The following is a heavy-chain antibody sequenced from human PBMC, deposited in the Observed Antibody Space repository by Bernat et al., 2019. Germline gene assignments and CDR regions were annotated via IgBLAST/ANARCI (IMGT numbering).Heavy chain of an antibody. CDR1: GYTFTSYG. CDR3: ARVLTYGGNSAYLAPNRYGMDV. V-gene: IGHV1-18*01. J-gene: IGHJ6*02. D-gene: IGHD4-23*01. Sequence: QVQLVQSGAEVKKPGASVKVSCKASGYTFTSYGIGWVRQAPGQGLEWMGWISAYNGNTNYAQKLQGRVTMTTDTSTSTAYMELRSLRSDDTAVYYCARVLTYGGNSAYLAPNRYGMDVWGQGTTVTVSS. CDR2: ISAYNGNT.